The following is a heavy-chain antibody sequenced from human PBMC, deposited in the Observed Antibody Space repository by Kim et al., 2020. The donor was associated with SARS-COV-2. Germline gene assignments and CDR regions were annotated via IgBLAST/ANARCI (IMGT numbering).Heavy chain of an antibody. CDR2: INHSGST. D-gene: IGHD3-10*01. V-gene: IGHV4-34*01. J-gene: IGHJ4*02. CDR3: AGHKGYYGSGSYNHDY. CDR1: GGSFSGYY. Sequence: SETLSLTCAVYGGSFSGYYWSWIRQPPGKGLEWIGEINHSGSTNYNPSLKSRVTISVDTSKNQFSLKLSSVTAADTAVYYCAGHKGYYGSGSYNHDYWGQGTLVTVSS.